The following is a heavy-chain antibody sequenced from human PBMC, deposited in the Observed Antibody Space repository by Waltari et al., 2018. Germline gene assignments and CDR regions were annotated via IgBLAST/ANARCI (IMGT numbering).Heavy chain of an antibody. J-gene: IGHJ6*02. CDR1: GFTFDDYT. CDR2: ISWDGGST. V-gene: IGHV3-43*01. D-gene: IGHD6-6*01. CDR3: AKDNGRAARGYYGMDV. Sequence: EVQLVESGGVVVQPGGSLRLSCAASGFTFDDYTMHWVRHAPGKGLEWVSLISWDGGSTYYADSVKGRFTSSRENSKNSLYLQMNSLRTEDTALYYCAKDNGRAARGYYGMDVWGQGTTVTVSS.